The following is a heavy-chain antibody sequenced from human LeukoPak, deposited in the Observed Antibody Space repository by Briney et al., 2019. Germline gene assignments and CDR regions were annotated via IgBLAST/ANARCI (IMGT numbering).Heavy chain of an antibody. D-gene: IGHD1-14*01. Sequence: PGGSLRLSWVASALTVSGDYMSWVRPDPRKGLEWVSLMYTGGATCYADSVKGRFTIPRDNSKNTLYLQMNSLRAEDTAVYYCASRIWWGQGTLVSVFS. CDR1: ALTVSGDY. CDR3: ASRIW. V-gene: IGHV3-53*01. CDR2: MYTGGAT. J-gene: IGHJ4*02.